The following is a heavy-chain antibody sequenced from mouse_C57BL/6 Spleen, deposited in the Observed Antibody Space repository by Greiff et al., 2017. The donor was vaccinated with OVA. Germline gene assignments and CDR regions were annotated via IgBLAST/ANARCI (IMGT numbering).Heavy chain of an antibody. D-gene: IGHD2-3*01. CDR2: IRSKSNNYAT. CDR1: GFSFNTYA. CDR3: VRHEYDGYYVPYAMDY. V-gene: IGHV10-1*01. J-gene: IGHJ4*01. Sequence: EVKVEESGGGLVQPKGSLKLSCAASGFSFNTYAMNWVRQAPGKGLEWVARIRSKSNNYATYYADSVKDRFTISRDDSESMLYLQMNNLKTEDTAMYYCVRHEYDGYYVPYAMDYWGQGTSVTVSS.